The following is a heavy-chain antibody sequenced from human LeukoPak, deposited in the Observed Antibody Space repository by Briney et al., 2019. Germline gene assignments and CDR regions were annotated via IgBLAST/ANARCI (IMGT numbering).Heavy chain of an antibody. Sequence: KVSCKASGYTFTGYYMHWVRQAPGQGLEWMGIIYPGDSDTRYSPSFQGQVTISADKSISTAYLQWSSLKASDTAMYYCARDYGDYANWFDPWGQGTLVTVSS. D-gene: IGHD4-17*01. V-gene: IGHV5-51*01. J-gene: IGHJ5*02. CDR2: IYPGDSDT. CDR3: ARDYGDYANWFDP. CDR1: GYTFTGYY.